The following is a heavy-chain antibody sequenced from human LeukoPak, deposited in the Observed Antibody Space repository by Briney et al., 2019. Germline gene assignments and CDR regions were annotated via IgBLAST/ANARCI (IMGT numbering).Heavy chain of an antibody. CDR1: GFTFDDYA. D-gene: IGHD3-10*01. CDR3: AKGVRITVVRGAFDI. CDR2: ISWNSGSI. J-gene: IGHJ3*02. Sequence: GGSLRLSCAASGFTFDDYARHWVRQAPGKGLEWVSDISWNSGSIAYADSVKGRFTISRDNAKNSLYLQMNSLRAEDTPLYYCAKGVRITVVRGAFDIWGQGTMVTVSS. V-gene: IGHV3-9*01.